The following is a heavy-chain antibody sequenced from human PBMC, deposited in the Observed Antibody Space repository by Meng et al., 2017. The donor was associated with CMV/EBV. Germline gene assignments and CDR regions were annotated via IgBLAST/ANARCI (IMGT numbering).Heavy chain of an antibody. J-gene: IGHJ6*02. D-gene: IGHD3-3*01. CDR3: AREKTLEWFKPYYYGMDV. CDR2: INSDGSST. CDR1: GFTFSSYW. V-gene: IGHV3-74*01. Sequence: GGSLRLSCAASGFTFSSYWMHWVRQAPGKGLVWVSRINSDGSSTSYADSVKGRFTISRDNAKNTLYLQMNSLRAEDTAVYYCAREKTLEWFKPYYYGMDVWGQGTTVTV.